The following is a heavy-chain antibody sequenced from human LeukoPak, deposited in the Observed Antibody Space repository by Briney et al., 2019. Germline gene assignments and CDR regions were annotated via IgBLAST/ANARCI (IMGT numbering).Heavy chain of an antibody. D-gene: IGHD3-9*01. CDR1: GFTFSGSA. CDR2: IRSKTNSYAT. CDR3: TTPNSDVLTDSPGGY. Sequence: GGSLRLSCAASGFTFSGSAMHWVRQASGKGLEWVGHIRSKTNSYATAYAASVKGRFTISRDDSKNTAYLQMNSLKTEDTAVYYCTTPNSDVLTDSPGGYWGQGTLVTVSS. V-gene: IGHV3-73*01. J-gene: IGHJ4*02.